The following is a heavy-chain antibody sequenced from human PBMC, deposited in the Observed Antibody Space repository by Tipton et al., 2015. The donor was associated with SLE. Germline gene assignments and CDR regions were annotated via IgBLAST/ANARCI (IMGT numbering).Heavy chain of an antibody. Sequence: TLSLTCTVSGGSISSYYWSWIRQPPGKGLEWIGYIYYSGSTYYNPSLKSRVTISVDTSKNQFSLKLSSVTAADTAVYYCARSTSGYSYVGYWGQGTLVTVSS. CDR2: IYYSGST. CDR3: ARSTSGYSYVGY. V-gene: IGHV4-59*12. J-gene: IGHJ4*02. D-gene: IGHD5-18*01. CDR1: GGSISSYY.